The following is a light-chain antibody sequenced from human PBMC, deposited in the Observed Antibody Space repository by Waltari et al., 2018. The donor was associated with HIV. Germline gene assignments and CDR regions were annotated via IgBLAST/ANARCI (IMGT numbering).Light chain of an antibody. CDR1: RSNIGAGYD. CDR2: GNS. Sequence: QSVLTQSPSVSGAPGQRVHISCTGSRSNIGAGYDVHWYQQLPGTAPKLLIYGNSNRPSGVPDRFSGSKSGTSASLAITGLQAEDEADYYCQSYDSSLSGSVFGGGTKLTVL. CDR3: QSYDSSLSGSV. V-gene: IGLV1-40*01. J-gene: IGLJ2*01.